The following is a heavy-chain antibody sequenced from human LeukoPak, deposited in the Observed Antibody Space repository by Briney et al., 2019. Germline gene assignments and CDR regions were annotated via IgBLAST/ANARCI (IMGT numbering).Heavy chain of an antibody. CDR1: GGSISSYY. D-gene: IGHD3-10*01. Sequence: SETLSLTCTVSGGSISSYYWSWIRQPPGKGLEWIGYIYYSGSTNYNPSLKSRVTISVDTSKNQFSPKLSSVTAADTAVYYCARHMVRGVHAFDIWGQGTMVTVSS. CDR2: IYYSGST. CDR3: ARHMVRGVHAFDI. V-gene: IGHV4-59*01. J-gene: IGHJ3*02.